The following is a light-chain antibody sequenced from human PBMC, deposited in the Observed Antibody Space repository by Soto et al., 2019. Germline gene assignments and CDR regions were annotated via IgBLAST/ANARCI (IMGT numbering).Light chain of an antibody. V-gene: IGLV3-21*02. CDR2: DDG. J-gene: IGLJ2*01. CDR3: QVWDSSSDHRVV. CDR1: NIAIKS. Sequence: SYELTQAPSVSVAPGQTARITCGGNNIAIKSVHWYQQKQGQAPVLVVYDDGDRPSGIPERFSGSNSGNTATLTITRVEAGDEADYHCQVWDSSSDHRVVFGGGTKITVL.